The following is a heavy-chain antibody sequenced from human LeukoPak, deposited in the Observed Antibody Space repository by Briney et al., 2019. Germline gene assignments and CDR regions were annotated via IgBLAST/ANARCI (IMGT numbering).Heavy chain of an antibody. Sequence: SKTPSLTCTVSGGSISSYYWSWIRQPPGKGLEWIGYIYYSGSTNYNPSLKSRVTISVDTSKNQFSLKLSSVTAADTAVYYCARCFIVVVPAAPHYPNWFDPWGQGTLVTVSS. D-gene: IGHD2-2*01. CDR3: ARCFIVVVPAAPHYPNWFDP. J-gene: IGHJ5*02. CDR1: GGSISSYY. V-gene: IGHV4-59*08. CDR2: IYYSGST.